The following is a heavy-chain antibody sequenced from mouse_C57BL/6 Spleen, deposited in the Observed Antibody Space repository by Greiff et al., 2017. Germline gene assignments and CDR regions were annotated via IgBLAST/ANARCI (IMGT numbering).Heavy chain of an antibody. V-gene: IGHV1-69*01. CDR2: IDPSDSYT. Sequence: QVQLQQPGAELVMPGASVKLSCKASGYTFTSYWMHWVKQRPGQGLEWIGEIDPSDSYTNYNQKFKGKSKLTVDKSSSTAYMQLSSLTSEDSAVYYCARDYGSRVLAYWGQGTLVTVSA. D-gene: IGHD1-1*01. CDR3: ARDYGSRVLAY. CDR1: GYTFTSYW. J-gene: IGHJ3*01.